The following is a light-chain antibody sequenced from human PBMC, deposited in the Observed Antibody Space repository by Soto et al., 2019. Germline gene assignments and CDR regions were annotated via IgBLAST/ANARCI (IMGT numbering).Light chain of an antibody. CDR1: RDVGHS. J-gene: IGKJ4*01. V-gene: IGKV1-27*01. CDR3: QAYDNAPLT. Sequence: IQLTQTPPSLSASVGDRVTVTCRASRDVGHSLAWYQHRPGKSPRLLLYDASTLQSEVPARFSGSGPGTQFTLAISSLRPEDVATYYCQAYDNAPLTFGGGPKV. CDR2: DAS.